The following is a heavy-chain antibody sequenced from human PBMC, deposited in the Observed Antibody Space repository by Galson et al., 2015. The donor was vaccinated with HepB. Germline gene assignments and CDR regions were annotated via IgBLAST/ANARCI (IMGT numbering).Heavy chain of an antibody. CDR1: GFSLSTSGMC. CDR2: IDWDDDK. D-gene: IGHD6-13*01. J-gene: IGHJ4*02. Sequence: PALVKPTQTLTLTCTFSGFSLSTSGMCVSWIRQPPGKALEWLAPIDWDDDKYYSTSLKTRLTISKDTSKNQVVLTMTNMDPVDTATYYCARNVGDSSSWYVFDYWGQGTLVTVSS. V-gene: IGHV2-70*01. CDR3: ARNVGDSSSWYVFDY.